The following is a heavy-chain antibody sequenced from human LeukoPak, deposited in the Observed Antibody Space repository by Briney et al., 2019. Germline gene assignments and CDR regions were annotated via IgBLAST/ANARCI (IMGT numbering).Heavy chain of an antibody. V-gene: IGHV1-18*01. CDR3: ARGAPRYCSSTSCYESHFDY. D-gene: IGHD2-2*01. CDR2: ISAYNGNT. Sequence: ASVKVSCKASGYTFTSYGISWVRQAPGQGLEWMGWISAYNGNTNYAQKLQGRVTTTTDTSTSTAYMELRSLRSDDTAVYYCARGAPRYCSSTSCYESHFDYWGQGTLVTVSS. J-gene: IGHJ4*02. CDR1: GYTFTSYG.